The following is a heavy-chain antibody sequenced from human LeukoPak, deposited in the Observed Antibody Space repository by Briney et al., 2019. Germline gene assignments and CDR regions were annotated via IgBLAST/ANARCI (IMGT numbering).Heavy chain of an antibody. Sequence: GSVTVSCMASGDTFTGDYMHWGRQGPGQGLGGGGWITPNRGGTNYAQKFQVRVPITRDTSISTAYMELSMLRSDDTAVYYCARGDSCYDYPVWFDPWGQGTLVTVSS. J-gene: IGHJ5*02. CDR1: GDTFTGDY. D-gene: IGHD5-12*01. CDR2: ITPNRGGT. V-gene: IGHV1-2*02. CDR3: ARGDSCYDYPVWFDP.